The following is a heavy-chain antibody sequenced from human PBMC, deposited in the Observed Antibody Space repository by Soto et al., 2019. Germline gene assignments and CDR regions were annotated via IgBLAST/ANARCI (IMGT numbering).Heavy chain of an antibody. CDR3: ASSWQQNGMDV. J-gene: IGHJ6*02. Sequence: GGSLRLSCAAPGFTFSSYWMHWVRQAPGKGLVWVSRINSDGSSTSYADSVKGRFTLSRDNAKNTLYLQMNSLRAEDTAVYYCASSWQQNGMDVWGPGTTVTVSS. D-gene: IGHD6-13*01. CDR2: INSDGSST. CDR1: GFTFSSYW. V-gene: IGHV3-74*01.